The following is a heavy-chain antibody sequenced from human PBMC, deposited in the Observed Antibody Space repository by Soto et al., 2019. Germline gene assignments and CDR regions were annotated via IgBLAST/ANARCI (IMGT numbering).Heavy chain of an antibody. Sequence: QVQLQESGPGLVKPSQTLSLTCTVSGGSISSGGYYWSWIRQHPGKGLEWIGYIYYSGSTYYNPSLKSRFTISVDTSKNQFPLKLSSLTAADTAVYYCARGGATTYNWFDPWGQGTLVTVSS. CDR3: ARGGATTYNWFDP. CDR2: IYYSGST. J-gene: IGHJ5*02. CDR1: GGSISSGGYY. V-gene: IGHV4-31*03. D-gene: IGHD5-12*01.